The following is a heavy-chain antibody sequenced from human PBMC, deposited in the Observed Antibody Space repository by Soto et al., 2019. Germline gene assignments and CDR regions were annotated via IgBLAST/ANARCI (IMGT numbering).Heavy chain of an antibody. CDR2: IYYSGST. CDR1: GGSISSSSYY. J-gene: IGHJ4*02. CDR3: ASLGYCTNGVCYDY. D-gene: IGHD2-8*01. V-gene: IGHV4-39*01. Sequence: KSSETLSLTCTVSGGSISSSSYYWGWIRQPPGKGLEWIGSIYYSGSTYYNPSLKSRVTISADTSKNQFSLKLSSVTAADTAVYYCASLGYCTNGVCYDYWGQGTLVTVSS.